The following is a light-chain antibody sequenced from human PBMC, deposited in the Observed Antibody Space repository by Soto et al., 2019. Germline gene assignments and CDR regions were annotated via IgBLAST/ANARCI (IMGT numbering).Light chain of an antibody. CDR3: HQANSFPLT. CDR1: QTISSW. Sequence: DIQMTQSPSTLSGSVGDRVTITCRASQTISSWLAWYQQKPGKAPKLLIYAASSLQSGVPSRFSGGGSATALTTLISSIQHEDFATSYCHQANSFPLTFGGGTKVDIK. CDR2: AAS. V-gene: IGKV1-12*01. J-gene: IGKJ4*01.